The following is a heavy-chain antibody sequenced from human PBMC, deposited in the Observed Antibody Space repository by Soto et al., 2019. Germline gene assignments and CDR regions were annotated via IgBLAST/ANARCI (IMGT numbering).Heavy chain of an antibody. CDR1: GGSFSDYS. CDR3: GRGPIVWVAAIHYYYGMDV. V-gene: IGHV4-34*01. J-gene: IGHJ6*02. CDR2: INHSGGT. D-gene: IGHD2-15*01. Sequence: SETLSLTCAVYGGSFSDYSWTWIRQPPGKGLEWIGEINHSGGTNYNPSLKSRVTMSVDTSRNQFSLKLSSVTATDTAVYYCGRGPIVWVAAIHYYYGMDVWGQGTTVTVS.